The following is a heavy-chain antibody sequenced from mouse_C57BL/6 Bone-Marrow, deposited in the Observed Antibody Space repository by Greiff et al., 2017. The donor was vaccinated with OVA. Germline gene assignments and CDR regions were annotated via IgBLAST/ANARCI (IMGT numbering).Heavy chain of an antibody. CDR2: ISSGSSTI. CDR1: GFTFSDYG. CDR3: ARGTPYYGSSYYFDY. J-gene: IGHJ2*01. Sequence: EVKLMESGGGLVKPGGSLKLSCAASGFTFSDYGMHWVRQAPEKGLEWVAYISSGSSTIYYADTVKGRFTISRDNAKNTLFLQMTSLRSEDTAMYYCARGTPYYGSSYYFDYWGQGTTLTVSS. D-gene: IGHD1-1*01. V-gene: IGHV5-17*01.